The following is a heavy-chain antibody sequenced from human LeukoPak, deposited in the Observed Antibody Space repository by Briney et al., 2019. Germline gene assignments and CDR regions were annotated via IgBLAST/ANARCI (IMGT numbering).Heavy chain of an antibody. Sequence: ASVKVCCKTSGYTFMNYAISWVRQAPGQGLEWMGWISVYNGNTNYAQKLQGRVTMTIDTATNTAYMELRTLKSDDTAVYYCARGIAAALSYYMDVWGKGITVTVSS. CDR3: ARGIAAALSYYMDV. CDR2: ISVYNGNT. V-gene: IGHV1-18*01. CDR1: GYTFMNYA. D-gene: IGHD6-13*01. J-gene: IGHJ6*03.